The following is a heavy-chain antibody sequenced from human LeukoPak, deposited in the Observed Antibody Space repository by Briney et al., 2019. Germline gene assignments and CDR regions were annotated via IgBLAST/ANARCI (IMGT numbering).Heavy chain of an antibody. D-gene: IGHD2-2*01. J-gene: IGHJ4*02. CDR1: GFTVSSNS. CDR3: ARLHYCSSTSCRDY. Sequence: GGSLRLSCAASGFTVSSNSMNWVRQAPGKGLEWVSIIYSGGSTYYADSVKGRFTISRDNAKNSLYLQMNSLRAEDTAVYYCARLHYCSSTSCRDYWGQGTLVTVSS. V-gene: IGHV3-66*01. CDR2: IYSGGST.